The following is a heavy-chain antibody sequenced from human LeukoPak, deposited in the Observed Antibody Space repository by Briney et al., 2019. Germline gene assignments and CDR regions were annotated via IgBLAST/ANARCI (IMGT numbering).Heavy chain of an antibody. J-gene: IGHJ5*02. D-gene: IGHD2-15*01. CDR3: AKDRPSSYCSGGTCSGENWFDP. CDR2: ISGSTVIT. Sequence: PGGSLRLSCAAPGFIFSNYGMTWVRQAPGKGLGWVSTISGSTVITFYADSVKGWFTISRDNSENSLYLQMNSLRAEDTAVYYCAKDRPSSYCSGGTCSGENWFDPWGQGTLVTVSS. V-gene: IGHV3-23*01. CDR1: GFIFSNYG.